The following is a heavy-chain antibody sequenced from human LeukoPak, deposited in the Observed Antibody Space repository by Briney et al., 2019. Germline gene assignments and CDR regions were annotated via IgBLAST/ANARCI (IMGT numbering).Heavy chain of an antibody. CDR1: GGSFSGYY. J-gene: IGHJ3*02. CDR2: INHSGST. Sequence: PSETLSLTCAVYGGSFSGYYWSWIRQPPGKGLEWIGEINHSGSTNYNPSLKSRVTISVDTSKNQFSLKLSSVTAADTAGYYWASSLLVIDAFDIWGQGTMVTVSS. CDR3: ASSLLVIDAFDI. V-gene: IGHV4-34*01.